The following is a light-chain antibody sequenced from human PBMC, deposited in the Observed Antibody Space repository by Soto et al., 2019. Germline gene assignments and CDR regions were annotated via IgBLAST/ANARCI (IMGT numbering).Light chain of an antibody. CDR2: GAS. CDR3: QQYNNWPWT. V-gene: IGKV3-15*01. J-gene: IGKJ1*01. CDR1: QSISDT. Sequence: EIVMTQSPATLSVSPGGRVTLSCRASQSISDTIAWYQQKPGQAPRLLIYGASARATGFPARFSGSGSGTDFNLTISSLQSEDFAVYYCQQYNNWPWTFGQGTKVDIK.